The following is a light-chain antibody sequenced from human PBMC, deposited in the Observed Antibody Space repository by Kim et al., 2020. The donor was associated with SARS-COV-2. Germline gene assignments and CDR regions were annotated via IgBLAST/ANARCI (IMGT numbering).Light chain of an antibody. J-gene: IGKJ1*01. CDR3: QQYDNWKS. V-gene: IGKV3-15*01. CDR2: GAS. CDR1: QSVRSN. Sequence: EIVMTQSPATLSVSPGERATLSCRASQSVRSNLAWYQQKPGQPPRLLIHGASTRATGIPARFSGSGSGTEFTLTISSLQSEDFAVYYCQQYDNWKSFGQGTKVDIK.